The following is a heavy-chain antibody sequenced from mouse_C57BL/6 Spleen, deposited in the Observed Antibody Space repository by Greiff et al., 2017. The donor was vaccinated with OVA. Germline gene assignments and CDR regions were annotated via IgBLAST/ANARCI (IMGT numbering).Heavy chain of an antibody. CDR2: ISSGGSYT. J-gene: IGHJ2*01. Sequence: EVMLVESGGDLVKPGGSLTLSCAASGFTFSSYGMSWVRQTPDKRLEWVATISSGGSYTYYPDSVKGRFTISRDNAKNTLYLQMSSLKSEDTARDYYARHGGLREYFFDYWGQGTTLTVSS. CDR1: GFTFSSYG. D-gene: IGHD2-2*01. V-gene: IGHV5-6*01. CDR3: ARHGGLREYFFDY.